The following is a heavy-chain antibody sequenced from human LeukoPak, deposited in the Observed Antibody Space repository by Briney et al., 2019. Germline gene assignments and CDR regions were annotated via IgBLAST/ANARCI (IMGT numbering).Heavy chain of an antibody. CDR2: IIPIFGTA. CDR1: GGTSSSYA. D-gene: IGHD3-22*01. V-gene: IGHV1-69*01. CDR3: ARGSDSSGYQAIAAFDI. J-gene: IGHJ3*02. Sequence: SVKVSCKASGGTSSSYAISWVRQAPGQGLEWMGGIIPIFGTANYAQKFQGRVTITADESTSTAYMELSSLRSEDTAVYYCARGSDSSGYQAIAAFDIWGQGTMVTVSS.